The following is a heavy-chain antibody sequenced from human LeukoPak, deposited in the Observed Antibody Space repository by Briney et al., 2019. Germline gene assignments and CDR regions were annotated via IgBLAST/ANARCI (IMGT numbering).Heavy chain of an antibody. Sequence: PSETLSLTCTVSGGSISSSDYYWGWIRQPPGKGLEWIGSIYYSGRTYYNPSFKSRVTISVDTSKNQSSLKQSSVTAADTAVYYCARVKYSGSYSLWYFDYWGQGILVTVSS. CDR3: ARVKYSGSYSLWYFDY. CDR2: IYYSGRT. J-gene: IGHJ4*02. CDR1: GGSISSSDYY. D-gene: IGHD3-10*01. V-gene: IGHV4-39*01.